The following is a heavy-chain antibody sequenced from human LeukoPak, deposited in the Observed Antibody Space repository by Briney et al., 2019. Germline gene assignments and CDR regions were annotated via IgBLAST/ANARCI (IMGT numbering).Heavy chain of an antibody. D-gene: IGHD5-24*01. CDR1: GGTFSSYA. J-gene: IGHJ4*02. CDR2: INPIFGTA. Sequence: SVKVSCKASGGTFSSYAISWVRQAPGQGLEWMGGINPIFGTANYAQKFQGRVTITADESTSTAYMELSSLRSEDTAVYYCAREFRDGYNYRHFDYWGQGTLVTVSS. V-gene: IGHV1-69*13. CDR3: AREFRDGYNYRHFDY.